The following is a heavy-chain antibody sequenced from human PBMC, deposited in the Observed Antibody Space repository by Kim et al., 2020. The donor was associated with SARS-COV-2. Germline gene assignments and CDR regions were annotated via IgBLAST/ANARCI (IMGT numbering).Heavy chain of an antibody. CDR3: ARGPYGLFDY. CDR1: GGSISSYY. CDR2: IYYNGST. J-gene: IGHJ4*02. D-gene: IGHD4-17*01. Sequence: SETLSLTCTVSGGSISSYYWSWIWQSPGKGLEWIGYIYYNGSTNYNPSLRSRVTISVDRSKNQFSLKLNSVTAADTAVYYCARGPYGLFDYWGQGTLVTVSS. V-gene: IGHV4-59*13.